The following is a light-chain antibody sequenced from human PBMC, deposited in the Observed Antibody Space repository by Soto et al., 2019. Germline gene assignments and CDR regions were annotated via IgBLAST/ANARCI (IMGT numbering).Light chain of an antibody. V-gene: IGKV3D-20*01. Sequence: EIVLTQSPGTLSLSPGERATLSCRASQSVSSSNLAWYQQKPGLAPRLLIYDASSRATGIPDRFSGSGSGTDFTLTISRLEPEDFAVYYCQQYGSSPLTFGGGTKVDIK. CDR1: QSVSSSN. CDR3: QQYGSSPLT. CDR2: DAS. J-gene: IGKJ4*01.